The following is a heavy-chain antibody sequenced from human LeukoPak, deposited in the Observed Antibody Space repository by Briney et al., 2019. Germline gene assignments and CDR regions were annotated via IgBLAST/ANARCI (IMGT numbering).Heavy chain of an antibody. V-gene: IGHV4-61*02. CDR2: IYTSGST. CDR1: GGSISSGSYY. Sequence: SETLSLTCTVSGGSISSGSYYWSWIRQPAGTGLEWIGRIYTSGSTNYNPSLKSRVTISVDTSKNQFSLKLSSVTAADTAVYYCARDQRSWYFDLWGRGTLVTVSS. CDR3: ARDQRSWYFDL. J-gene: IGHJ2*01.